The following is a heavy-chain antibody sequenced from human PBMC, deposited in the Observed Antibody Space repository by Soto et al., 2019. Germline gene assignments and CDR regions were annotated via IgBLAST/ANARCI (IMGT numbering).Heavy chain of an antibody. CDR2: ISTSSVTI. CDR1: GFRFSDYS. CDR3: VKFFDTYGRP. J-gene: IGHJ5*02. V-gene: IGHV3-48*01. D-gene: IGHD5-18*01. Sequence: GGSLRLSCAASGFRFSDYSMNWVRQAPGRGLEWVSCISTSSVTIHYADSVEGRFAISRDNSKNTLYLQLNSLRAEDTAIYYCVKFFDTYGRPWGQGTLVTVSS.